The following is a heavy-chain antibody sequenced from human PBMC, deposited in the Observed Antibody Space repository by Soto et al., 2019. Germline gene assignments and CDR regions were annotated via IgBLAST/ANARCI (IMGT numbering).Heavy chain of an antibody. Sequence: SETLSLTCTVSGGSISSYYWSWIRQPPGKGLEWIGYIYYSGSTNYNPSLKSRVTISVDTSKNQFSLKLSSVTAADTAVYYCARHFVPDFWSGYYTLDYYYYYMDVWGKGTTVTVSS. CDR2: IYYSGST. CDR3: ARHFVPDFWSGYYTLDYYYYYMDV. J-gene: IGHJ6*03. CDR1: GGSISSYY. V-gene: IGHV4-59*08. D-gene: IGHD3-3*01.